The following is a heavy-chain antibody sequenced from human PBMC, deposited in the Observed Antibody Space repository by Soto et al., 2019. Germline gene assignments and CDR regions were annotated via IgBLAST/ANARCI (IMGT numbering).Heavy chain of an antibody. Sequence: PSETLSLTCAVSGGSISSSNWWSWVRQPPGKGLEWIGEIYHSGSTNYNPSLKSRVTISVDKSKNQFPLKLSSVTAADTAVYYCARNQQQLVYFDYWGQGTLVTVSS. V-gene: IGHV4-4*02. CDR1: GGSISSSNW. D-gene: IGHD6-13*01. CDR2: IYHSGST. CDR3: ARNQQQLVYFDY. J-gene: IGHJ4*02.